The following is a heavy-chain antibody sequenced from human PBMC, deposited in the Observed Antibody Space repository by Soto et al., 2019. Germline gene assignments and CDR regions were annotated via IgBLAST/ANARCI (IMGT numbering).Heavy chain of an antibody. D-gene: IGHD2-15*01. V-gene: IGHV1-3*01. J-gene: IGHJ6*02. CDR3: ARDIVVVVAALNYYYYGMDV. CDR1: GYTFTSYA. CDR2: INAGNGNT. Sequence: ASVKVSCKASGYTFTSYAMHWVRQAPGQRLEWKGWINAGNGNTKYSQKFQGRVTITADESTSTAFMELSSLRSEDTAVYYCARDIVVVVAALNYYYYGMDVWGQGTTVTVSS.